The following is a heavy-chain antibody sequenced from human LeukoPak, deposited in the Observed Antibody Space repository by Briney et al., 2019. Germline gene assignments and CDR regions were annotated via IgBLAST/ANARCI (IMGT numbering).Heavy chain of an antibody. CDR2: VYYSGST. CDR3: ARVSSYSSGWYDIDY. D-gene: IGHD6-19*01. J-gene: IGHJ4*02. V-gene: IGHV4-59*01. CDR1: GGSISTFY. Sequence: SETLSLTCTVSGGSISTFYWSWIRQPPGKGLEWIGYVYYSGSTNYNPSLKSRLTISVDTSKNQFSMKLSSVTAADTAVYYCARVSSYSSGWYDIDYWGQGTLVTVSS.